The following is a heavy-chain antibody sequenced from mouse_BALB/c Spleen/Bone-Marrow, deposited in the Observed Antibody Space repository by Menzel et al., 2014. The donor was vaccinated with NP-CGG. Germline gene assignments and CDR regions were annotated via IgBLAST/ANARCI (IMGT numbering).Heavy chain of an antibody. D-gene: IGHD3-1*01. V-gene: IGHV5-9-1*01. Sequence: DVMLVESGGGLVKPGGSLKLSCAASGFTFSSYDMSWVRQTPEKRLEWVAIINTGGSYTYYSDSVKGRFTISRDNAKNTRYLQMISLRSEDTAMYYCARRALDYWYFDVWGAGTTVTVSS. CDR1: GFTFSSYD. CDR3: ARRALDYWYFDV. CDR2: INTGGSYT. J-gene: IGHJ1*01.